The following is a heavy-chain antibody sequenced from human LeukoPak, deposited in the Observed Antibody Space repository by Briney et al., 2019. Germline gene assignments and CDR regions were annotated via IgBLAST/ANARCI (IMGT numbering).Heavy chain of an antibody. Sequence: PSETLSLTCTVSGDSITSSSFFWDWIRQPPGRGLEWIGNISYSGGTNYNPSLKSRVTISVDTSKNQFSLKLSSVTAADTAVYYCARDSAGRTLDAFDIWGQGTMVTVSS. D-gene: IGHD1-14*01. CDR1: GDSITSSSFF. V-gene: IGHV4-39*07. CDR3: ARDSAGRTLDAFDI. CDR2: ISYSGGT. J-gene: IGHJ3*02.